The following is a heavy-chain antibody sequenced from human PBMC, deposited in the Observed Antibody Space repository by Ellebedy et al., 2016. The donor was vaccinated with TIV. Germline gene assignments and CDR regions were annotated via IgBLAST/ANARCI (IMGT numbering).Heavy chain of an antibody. CDR2: ISDSGGST. CDR1: GFTFSGAW. V-gene: IGHV3-23*01. CDR3: AKSRNGRATAGDN. J-gene: IGHJ4*02. Sequence: GESLKISCVASGFTFSGAWMHWVRQAPGRGLEWVSAISDSGGSTYYADSVKGRFTISRDNFKNTLNLQMHSLRVEDTAVYYCAKSRNGRATAGDNWGQGTLVTVSS. D-gene: IGHD1-26*01.